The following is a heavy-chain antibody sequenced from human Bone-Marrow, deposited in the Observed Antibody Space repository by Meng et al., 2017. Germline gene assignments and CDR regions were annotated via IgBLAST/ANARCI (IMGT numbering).Heavy chain of an antibody. CDR3: AKDPGYSSSWNAFDI. CDR1: GFAFSSYE. D-gene: IGHD6-13*01. Sequence: GGSLRLSCAASGFAFSSYEMNWVRQAPGKGLEWVSYISSSGSTIYYADSVKGRFTISRDNAKNSLYLQMNSLRAEDTAVYYCAKDPGYSSSWNAFDIWGQGKMVTVSS. CDR2: ISSSGSTI. V-gene: IGHV3-48*03. J-gene: IGHJ3*02.